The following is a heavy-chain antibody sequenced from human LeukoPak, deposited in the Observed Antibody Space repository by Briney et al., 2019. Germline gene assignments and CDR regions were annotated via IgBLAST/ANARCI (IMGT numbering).Heavy chain of an antibody. CDR1: GFTFSSYA. Sequence: GGSLRLSCAASGFTFSSYAMHWVRQAPGKGLEWVAVISYDGSNKYYADSVKGRFTISRDNSKNTLYLQMNSLRAEDTAVYYCASNPDEEWLSLLDAFDIWGQGTMVTVSS. CDR2: ISYDGSNK. D-gene: IGHD3-22*01. V-gene: IGHV3-30-3*01. J-gene: IGHJ3*02. CDR3: ASNPDEEWLSLLDAFDI.